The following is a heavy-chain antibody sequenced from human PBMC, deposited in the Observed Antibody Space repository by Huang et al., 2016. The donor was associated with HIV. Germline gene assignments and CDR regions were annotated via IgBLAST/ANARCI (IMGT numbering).Heavy chain of an antibody. J-gene: IGHJ3*02. V-gene: IGHV1-24*01. CDR3: ATGFDTYYDI. Sequence: QVQLVQSGAEVKKPGASVKVSCTVSGYTLTELSIHWVLQASGQGLVWMGGFAPEHGETNYAHNLQGRINMTEDTSTDTAYMELNSLSSEDTAVYYCATGFDTYYDIWGQGTMVIASS. CDR2: FAPEHGET. CDR1: GYTLTELS. D-gene: IGHD2-21*01.